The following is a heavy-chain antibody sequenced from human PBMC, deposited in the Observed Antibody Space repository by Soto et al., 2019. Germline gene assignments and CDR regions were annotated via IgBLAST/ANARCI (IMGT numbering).Heavy chain of an antibody. D-gene: IGHD6-6*01. CDR3: ARLRSDLFEYSSSPYYYGMDV. J-gene: IGHJ6*02. V-gene: IGHV1-69*13. CDR1: GGTFSIYA. Sequence: GASVKVSCKASGGTFSIYAISWVRQAPGQGLEWMGGIIPIFGTANYAQKFQGRVTITADESTSTAYMELSSLRSEDTAVYYCARLRSDLFEYSSSPYYYGMDVWGQGTTVTVSS. CDR2: IIPIFGTA.